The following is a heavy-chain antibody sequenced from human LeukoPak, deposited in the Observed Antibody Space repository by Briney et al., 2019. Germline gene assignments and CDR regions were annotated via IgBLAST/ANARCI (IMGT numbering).Heavy chain of an antibody. J-gene: IGHJ4*02. CDR3: ARDGLGEPSDY. Sequence: GGSLRLSCAASGFTFDDYGMSWVRRAPGKGLEWVSGINWNGGSTGYADSVKGRFTISRDNAKNSLYLQMNSLRAEDTALYYCARDGLGEPSDYWGQGTLVTVSS. CDR1: GFTFDDYG. D-gene: IGHD3-16*01. CDR2: INWNGGST. V-gene: IGHV3-20*04.